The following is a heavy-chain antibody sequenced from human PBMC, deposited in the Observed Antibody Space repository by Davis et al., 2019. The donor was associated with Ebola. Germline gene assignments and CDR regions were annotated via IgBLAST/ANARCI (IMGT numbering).Heavy chain of an antibody. D-gene: IGHD2-2*01. J-gene: IGHJ6*03. CDR2: IRSKAYGGTT. V-gene: IGHV3-49*03. Sequence: PGGSLRLSCTASGFTFGDYAMSWFRQAPGKGLEWVGFIRSKAYGGTTEYAASVKGRFTISRDDSKSIAYLQMNSLKTEDTAVYYCTRKVHYYYYYYMDVWGKGTTVTVSS. CDR1: GFTFGDYA. CDR3: TRKVHYYYYYYMDV.